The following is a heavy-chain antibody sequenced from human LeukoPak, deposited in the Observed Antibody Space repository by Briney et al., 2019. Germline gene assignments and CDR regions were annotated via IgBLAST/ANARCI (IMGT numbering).Heavy chain of an antibody. CDR1: GGTFSSYA. CDR3: ARDVVPEMATPSGAFDI. D-gene: IGHD5-24*01. CDR2: XXXIFGTA. V-gene: IGHV1-69*01. Sequence: SVTVSCKASGGTFSSYAISWVRQAPGQGLEWMGXXXXIFGTANYAQKFQGRVTITADESTSTAYMELSSLRSEDTAVYYCARDVVPEMATPSGAFDIWGQGTMVTVSS. J-gene: IGHJ3*02.